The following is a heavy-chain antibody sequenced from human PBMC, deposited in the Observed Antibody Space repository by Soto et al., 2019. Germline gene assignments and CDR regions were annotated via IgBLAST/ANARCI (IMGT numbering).Heavy chain of an antibody. CDR3: AREQGAAAGDYYFDY. CDR2: IWYDGSNK. Sequence: GGSLRLSCAASGFTFSSYGMHWVRQAPGKGLEWVAVIWYDGSNKYYADSVKGRFTISRDNSKNTLYLQMNSLRAEDTAVYYCAREQGAAAGDYYFDYWGQGTLVTVSS. V-gene: IGHV3-33*01. J-gene: IGHJ4*02. D-gene: IGHD6-13*01. CDR1: GFTFSSYG.